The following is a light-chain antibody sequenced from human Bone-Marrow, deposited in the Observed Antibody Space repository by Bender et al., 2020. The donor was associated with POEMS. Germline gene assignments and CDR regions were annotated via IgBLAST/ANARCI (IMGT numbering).Light chain of an antibody. J-gene: IGLJ2*01. CDR2: DGY. CDR1: SSDVGGFNY. CDR3: CSSADIYNLL. V-gene: IGLV2-11*01. Sequence: QSALTQPRSVSGSPGQSVTISCSGTSSDVGGFNYVSWYQQHPGKAPKIMIYDGYKRPSGVPHRFSGSRSGNTASLTISGLQAEDEADYYCCSSADIYNLLFGGGTKLTVL.